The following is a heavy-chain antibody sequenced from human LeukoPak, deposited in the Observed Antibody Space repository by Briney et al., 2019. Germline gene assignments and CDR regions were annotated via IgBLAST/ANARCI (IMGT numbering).Heavy chain of an antibody. CDR1: GYSFATYW. CDR2: IYPGDSDT. CDR3: ARLRDDAFDI. J-gene: IGHJ3*02. Sequence: GPLKISGSGSGYSFATYWIGWVRQLPGKGLEWMGIIYPGDSDTRYSPSFQGQVTISAHKSISTAYLQWSSLKASDTAMYYCARLRDDAFDIWGQGTMVTVSS. V-gene: IGHV5-51*01.